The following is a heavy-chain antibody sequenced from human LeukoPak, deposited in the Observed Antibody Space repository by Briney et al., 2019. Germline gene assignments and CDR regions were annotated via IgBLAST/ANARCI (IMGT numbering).Heavy chain of an antibody. V-gene: IGHV4-61*01. D-gene: IGHD3-22*01. CDR3: ASDEHYYDSSGYCLRRYAFDI. J-gene: IGHJ3*02. CDR2: IYYSGST. Sequence: SETLTLICTVSGGSVSSCSYYWSWIWQPPGNGLEWIGYIYYSGSTNYNPSLKSRVTISVDSSKNQFSLELSSVIAADTAVYYCASDEHYYDSSGYCLRRYAFDIWGQGTMVTVSS. CDR1: GGSVSSCSYY.